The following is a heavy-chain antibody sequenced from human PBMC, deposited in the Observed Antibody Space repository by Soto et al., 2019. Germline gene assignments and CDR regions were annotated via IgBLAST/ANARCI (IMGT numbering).Heavy chain of an antibody. D-gene: IGHD6-6*01. J-gene: IGHJ1*01. CDR3: ARENSRISPRLFQH. CDR2: ISPAGTNQ. V-gene: IGHV3-30-3*01. Sequence: GSLRLSGVASGCIFSDYAMHWARPAPGKGLEWVALISPAGTNQYYADSAKGRFTISRDNSKNTLYLQMNSLRPEDTGLYYCARENSRISPRLFQHWGHGTLVTVSS. CDR1: GCIFSDYA.